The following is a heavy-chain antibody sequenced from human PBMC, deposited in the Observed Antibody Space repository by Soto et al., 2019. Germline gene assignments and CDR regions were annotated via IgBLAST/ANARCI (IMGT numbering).Heavy chain of an antibody. Sequence: GGSLRLSCAASGFTFSSYGMHWVRQAPGKGLEWVAVIWYDGSNKYYADSVKGRFTISRDNSKNTLYLQMNSLRAEDTAVYYCARDRHCSGGSCYFLGAFDIRAQRTTVTVSS. J-gene: IGHJ3*02. V-gene: IGHV3-33*01. D-gene: IGHD2-15*01. CDR1: GFTFSSYG. CDR2: IWYDGSNK. CDR3: ARDRHCSGGSCYFLGAFDI.